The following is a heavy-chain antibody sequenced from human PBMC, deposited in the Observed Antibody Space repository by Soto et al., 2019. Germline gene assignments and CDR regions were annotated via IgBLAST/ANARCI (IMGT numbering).Heavy chain of an antibody. CDR2: ISATTGSS. Sequence: QVQLVQSGAEVKKPGASVKVSCKASGYTFTSSGMSWVRQAPGQGLEWMGWISATTGSSEYAQRFQGRVTMTTDRSTSTAYMELRSLRPDDTAVYYCARAFFYQGSDSRGYSFDAFDFWGPGTLVTVSS. J-gene: IGHJ3*01. CDR3: ARAFFYQGSDSRGYSFDAFDF. D-gene: IGHD3-22*01. V-gene: IGHV1-18*01. CDR1: GYTFTSSG.